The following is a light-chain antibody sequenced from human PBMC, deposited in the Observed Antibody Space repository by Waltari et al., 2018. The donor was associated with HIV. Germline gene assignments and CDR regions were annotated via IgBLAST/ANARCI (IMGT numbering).Light chain of an antibody. V-gene: IGLV2-23*01. CDR2: EGI. Sequence: QSALTQPASVSGSPGPSITISCTGSSSDVGSYNLVSWYQQHPGKAPKLMIYEGINRPSGISNRFSCSKSGNTASLTISGLQAEDEADYYCCSYAGSSNWVFGGGTNLTVL. CDR3: CSYAGSSNWV. J-gene: IGLJ3*02. CDR1: SSDVGSYNL.